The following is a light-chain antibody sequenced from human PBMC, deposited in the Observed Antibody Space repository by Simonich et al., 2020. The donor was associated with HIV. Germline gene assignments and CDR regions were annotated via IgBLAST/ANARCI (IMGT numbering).Light chain of an antibody. CDR2: EVS. J-gene: IGLJ2*01. CDR1: SSDVGGNNY. CDR3: SSYTSSSTLV. V-gene: IGLV2-8*01. Sequence: QSALTQPPSASGSPGQSVTISCTGTSSDVGGNNYVYWYHQHPDKTPKLRINEVSKRPSGVPDRFSGSKSGNTASLTVSGLQAEDEADYYCSSYTSSSTLVFGGGTKLTVL.